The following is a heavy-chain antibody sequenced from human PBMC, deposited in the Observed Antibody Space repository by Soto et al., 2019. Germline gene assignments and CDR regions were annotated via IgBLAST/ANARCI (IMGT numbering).Heavy chain of an antibody. V-gene: IGHV4-59*08. D-gene: IGHD5-18*01. Sequence: PSETLSLTCTVSGGSISSYYWNWIRQPPGKGLEWIGYIYDSGSTSYNPSLNSRVTISVDTSKNQFSLRLSSVSAADTAVYYCARRPGYGNAFDIWGQGTMVTVSS. J-gene: IGHJ3*02. CDR3: ARRPGYGNAFDI. CDR1: GGSISSYY. CDR2: IYDSGST.